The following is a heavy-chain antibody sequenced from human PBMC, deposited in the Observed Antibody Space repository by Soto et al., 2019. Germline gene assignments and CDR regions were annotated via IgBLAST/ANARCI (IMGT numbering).Heavy chain of an antibody. CDR2: IYYNGST. J-gene: IGHJ4*02. D-gene: IGHD6-6*01. CDR3: ARESTLDIAARIFDY. V-gene: IGHV4-31*03. CDR1: GGSIRSGGHY. Sequence: SETLSLTCTASGGSIRSGGHYWTWIRQYPRKGLEWIGNIYYNGSTYYNPSLKSRLTILLDTSKNQFYMRLSSVTAADTAVYYCARESTLDIAARIFDYWGQGTLVTVSS.